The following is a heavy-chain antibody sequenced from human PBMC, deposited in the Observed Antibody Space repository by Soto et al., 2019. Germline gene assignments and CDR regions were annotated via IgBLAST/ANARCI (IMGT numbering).Heavy chain of an antibody. CDR3: TRDETKYCGRLGCYHYDF. V-gene: IGHV1-18*04. CDR1: GYTFNTYF. D-gene: IGHD2-21*01. CDR2: TNAYSGES. J-gene: IGHJ4*02. Sequence: ASVKVSCKVSGYTFNTYFISGVSWVRQAPGQGLEWVGWTNAYSGESNNARRFQGRITLTADQSTNTVYLELNSLRPDDSAVYFSTRDETKYCGRLGCYHYDFWGPGTLATVSS.